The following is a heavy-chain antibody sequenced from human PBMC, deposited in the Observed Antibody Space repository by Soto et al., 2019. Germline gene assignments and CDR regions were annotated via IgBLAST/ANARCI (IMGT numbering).Heavy chain of an antibody. J-gene: IGHJ4*02. CDR2: IYYSGST. D-gene: IGHD4-17*01. Sequence: QLQLQESGSGLVKPSQTLSLTCAGSGGSISSGGYSWSWIRQPPGKGLEWIGYIYYSGSTYYNPSLKSRVTIAVDRSKNQVSLKLSSVTAADTAVYYCARGMTTVTTFDYWGQGTLVTVSS. CDR1: GGSISSGGYS. CDR3: ARGMTTVTTFDY. V-gene: IGHV4-30-2*01.